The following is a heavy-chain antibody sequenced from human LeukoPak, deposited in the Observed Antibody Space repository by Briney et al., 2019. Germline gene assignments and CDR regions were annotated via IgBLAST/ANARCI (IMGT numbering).Heavy chain of an antibody. CDR2: IYHSGST. J-gene: IGHJ4*02. D-gene: IGHD3-22*01. V-gene: IGHV4-4*02. CDR3: AGGYYDSRGYLPFDY. Sequence: TPSGTLSLTCAVAGDSISSSNWGGWVRQPPGKGLEWIGEIYHSGSTNYNPSLKSRVTISVDKSKNQFSLKLSSVTAADTAVDHCAGGYYDSRGYLPFDYWGQGTLVTVSS. CDR1: GDSISSSNW.